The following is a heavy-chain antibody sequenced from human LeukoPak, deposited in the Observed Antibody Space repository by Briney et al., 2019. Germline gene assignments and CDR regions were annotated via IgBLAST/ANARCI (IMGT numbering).Heavy chain of an antibody. Sequence: GGSLRLSCAASGFTFSSYAMSWVRQAPGKGLEWVSAISGSGGSTYCADSVKGRFTISRDNSKNTLYLQMNSLRAEDTAVYYCAKDFSRTRKYYFDYWGQGTLVTVSS. J-gene: IGHJ4*02. V-gene: IGHV3-23*01. CDR1: GFTFSSYA. CDR2: ISGSGGST. D-gene: IGHD6-13*01. CDR3: AKDFSRTRKYYFDY.